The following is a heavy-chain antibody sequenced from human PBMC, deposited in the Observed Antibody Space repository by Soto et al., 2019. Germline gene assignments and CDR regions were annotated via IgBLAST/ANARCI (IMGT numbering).Heavy chain of an antibody. CDR2: ISFDGSNK. J-gene: IGHJ4*02. CDR3: EWEGL. V-gene: IGHV3-30*03. CDR1: GFTFSTYD. Sequence: QVQLVASGGGVVQPGRSLRLSCAATGFTFSTYDIHWVRQAPGKGPEWVSVISFDGSNKYYADSVKGRFTISRDNSKNTLYLQMSRLRTEDTAVYYWEWEGLWGQGTLVTVSS.